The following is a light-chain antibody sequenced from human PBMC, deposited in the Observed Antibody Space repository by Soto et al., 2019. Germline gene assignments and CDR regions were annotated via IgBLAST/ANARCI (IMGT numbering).Light chain of an antibody. Sequence: QSALTQPASVYGSPGQSIAISCTGSSSDIGIYKYVSWYQQHPGKVPKLIIYEVTNRPSGVSNRFSGSKSGNTASLTISGLQAEDEADYYCSSYTTSSTRVFGTGTKVTVL. CDR3: SSYTTSSTRV. J-gene: IGLJ1*01. CDR1: SSDIGIYKY. CDR2: EVT. V-gene: IGLV2-14*01.